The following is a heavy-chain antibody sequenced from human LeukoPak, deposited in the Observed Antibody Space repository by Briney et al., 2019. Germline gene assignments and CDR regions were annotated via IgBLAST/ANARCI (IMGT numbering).Heavy chain of an antibody. CDR2: IYYSGST. CDR1: GGSISSYY. J-gene: IGHJ4*02. D-gene: IGHD2-15*01. CDR3: ATRIYCGAGTCQDY. Sequence: SETLSLTCTVSGGSISSYYWSWIRQPPGKGLEWIGYIYYSGSTYYTPSLKSRVTISLDTSKNQFSLKLSSVTAADTAVYYCATRIYCGAGTCQDYWGQGTLVTVSS. V-gene: IGHV4-59*12.